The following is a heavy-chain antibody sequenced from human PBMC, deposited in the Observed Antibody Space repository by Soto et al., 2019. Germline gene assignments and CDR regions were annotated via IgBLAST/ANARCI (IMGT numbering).Heavy chain of an antibody. J-gene: IGHJ5*02. D-gene: IGHD3-3*01. CDR2: IYSSGST. CDR1: GGAISTYY. Sequence: QVHLQESGPGLVKPSETLSLTCTVSGGAISTYYWTWIRQTAGRGLEWIGRIYSSGSTKYNPALQSRVTRSLDTSNNQFSLRLTSVTAADTAVYYCARGQRFSDWFDPWGQGTLVTVSS. CDR3: ARGQRFSDWFDP. V-gene: IGHV4-4*07.